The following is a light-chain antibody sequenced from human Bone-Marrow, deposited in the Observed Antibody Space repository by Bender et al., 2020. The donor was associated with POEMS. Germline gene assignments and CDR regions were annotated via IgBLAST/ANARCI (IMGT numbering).Light chain of an antibody. CDR1: SSDVGTYGL. CDR3: SSHTTFNTVV. J-gene: IGLJ3*02. CDR2: EVI. Sequence: QSALTQPASVSGSPGQSITISCTGTSSDVGTYGLVSWYQQYPGKAPKLMIFEVINRPSGVSNRFSGSKSGNTASLAISGLQVEDEADYYCSSHTTFNTVVFGGGTRLTVL. V-gene: IGLV2-14*02.